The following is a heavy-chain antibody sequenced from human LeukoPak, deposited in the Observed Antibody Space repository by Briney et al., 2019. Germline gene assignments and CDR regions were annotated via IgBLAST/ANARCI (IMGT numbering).Heavy chain of an antibody. J-gene: IGHJ6*03. D-gene: IGHD3-3*01. CDR1: GYTFTSYY. CDR3: ARGLELWNSVYINYYYYMDV. V-gene: IGHV1-46*03. CDR2: INPIRCST. Sequence: ASVTVSCKASGYTFTSYYMHWVRQAPGQGLEWMGIINPIRCSTSYAQKFQGRVTMTRDTSTSTVYMELSSLRSEDTAVYYCARGLELWNSVYINYYYYMDVWGKGTTVTVSS.